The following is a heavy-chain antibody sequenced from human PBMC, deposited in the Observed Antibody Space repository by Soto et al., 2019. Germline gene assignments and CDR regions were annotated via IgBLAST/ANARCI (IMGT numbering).Heavy chain of an antibody. Sequence: EVQLLESGGGIVQPGGPLRLSCVASGFTFSNYDMSWVRKAPGKGLDWVSTISGSGDRTYYADSVKGRFTISRDNSRNTVYLQMNSLRVEDTAVYYCANRNYYAKSGYTFPYFDFWGQGNLVTVSS. CDR1: GFTFSNYD. D-gene: IGHD3-22*01. J-gene: IGHJ4*02. V-gene: IGHV3-23*01. CDR2: ISGSGDRT. CDR3: ANRNYYAKSGYTFPYFDF.